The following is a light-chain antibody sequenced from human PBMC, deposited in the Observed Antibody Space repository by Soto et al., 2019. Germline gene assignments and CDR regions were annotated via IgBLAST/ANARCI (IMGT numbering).Light chain of an antibody. V-gene: IGLV2-11*01. Sequence: QSALTQPRSLSGSPGQSVTISCTGTSSYVGGYNYVSWYQQHTVKAPKLIIYDVGKRPSGVPYRFSGSKSDNTASLTISGLHAEDEADYYCCSYAGSYTRVFGPGTKLTVL. CDR2: DVG. CDR1: SSYVGGYNY. CDR3: CSYAGSYTRV. J-gene: IGLJ1*01.